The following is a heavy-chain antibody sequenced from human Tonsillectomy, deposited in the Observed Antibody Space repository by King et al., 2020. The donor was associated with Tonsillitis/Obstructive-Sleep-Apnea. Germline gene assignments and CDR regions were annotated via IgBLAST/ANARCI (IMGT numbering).Heavy chain of an antibody. V-gene: IGHV1-3*01. J-gene: IGHJ4*02. CDR1: GYTFTSYA. Sequence: QLVQSGAEVKKPGASVKVSCKASGYTFTSYAMHWVRQAPGQRLEWMGGINAGNGNTKYSQKFQGRVTITRDTSASTAYMELSSLRSEDTAVYYCARVLRVGLFDYWGQGTLVTVSS. CDR2: INAGNGNT. D-gene: IGHD1-26*01. CDR3: ARVLRVGLFDY.